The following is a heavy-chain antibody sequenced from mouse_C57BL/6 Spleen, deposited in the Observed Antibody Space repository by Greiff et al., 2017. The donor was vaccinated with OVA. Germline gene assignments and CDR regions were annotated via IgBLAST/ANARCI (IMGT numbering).Heavy chain of an antibody. CDR1: GYTFTSYW. J-gene: IGHJ2*01. Sequence: VQLQQSGTVLARPGASVKMSCKTSGYTFTSYWMHWVKQRPGQGLEWRGAIYPGNSDTSYNQKFKGKAKLTAVTSASTAYMELSSLTNEDSAVYYCTRDYDYDAGVDYWGQGTTLTVSS. V-gene: IGHV1-5*01. CDR2: IYPGNSDT. CDR3: TRDYDYDAGVDY. D-gene: IGHD2-4*01.